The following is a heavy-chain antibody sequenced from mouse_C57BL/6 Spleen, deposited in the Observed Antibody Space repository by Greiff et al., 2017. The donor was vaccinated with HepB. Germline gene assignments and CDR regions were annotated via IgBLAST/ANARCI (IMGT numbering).Heavy chain of an antibody. J-gene: IGHJ3*01. CDR3: ARERESYDYLAWFAY. D-gene: IGHD2-4*01. V-gene: IGHV5-4*01. CDR1: GFTFSSYA. Sequence: EVKLMESGGGLVKPGGSLKLSCAASGFTFSSYAMSWVRQTPEKRLEWVATISDGGSYTYYPDNVKGRFTISRDNAKNNLYLQMSHLKSEDTAMYYCARERESYDYLAWFAYWGQGTLVTVSA. CDR2: ISDGGSYT.